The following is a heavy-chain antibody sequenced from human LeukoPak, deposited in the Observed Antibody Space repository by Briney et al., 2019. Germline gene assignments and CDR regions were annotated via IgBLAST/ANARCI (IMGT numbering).Heavy chain of an antibody. CDR1: GLIFSSYV. D-gene: IGHD2-15*01. Sequence: GGSLRLSCAASGLIFSSYVMSWVRQAPGKGLEWVSTISGTGSDTYYTDSVKGRFTISRDNSKNTLYLQMNSLRAEDMAVYYCAKELLVRTAFDIWGQGTMVTVSS. V-gene: IGHV3-23*01. J-gene: IGHJ3*02. CDR3: AKELLVRTAFDI. CDR2: ISGTGSDT.